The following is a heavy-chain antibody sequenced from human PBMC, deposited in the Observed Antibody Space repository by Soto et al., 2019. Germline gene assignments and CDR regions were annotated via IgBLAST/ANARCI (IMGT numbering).Heavy chain of an antibody. CDR2: IFPLTDIP. CDR1: GGTFRNYP. Sequence: QVQLVQSGTEVKKPGSSVKVSCKASGGTFRNYPINWVRQAPGQGLEWMGSIFPLTDIPDYAQNFQARLTISADKSTSTAYMELSSLTSDDTAMYVCARGPLVVVNYFESWGQGTLVTVSS. J-gene: IGHJ4*02. CDR3: ARGPLVVVNYFES. V-gene: IGHV1-69*02.